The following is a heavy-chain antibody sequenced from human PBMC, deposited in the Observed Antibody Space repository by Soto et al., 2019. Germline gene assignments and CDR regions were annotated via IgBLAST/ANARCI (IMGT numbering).Heavy chain of an antibody. CDR2: VVPILNLA. J-gene: IGHJ3*02. CDR1: GGTFTDYT. D-gene: IGHD1-1*01. CDR3: ARVPAELEVFDASDI. Sequence: QVQLVQSGAEVKKPGSSVKVSCKASGGTFTDYTINWVRQAPGQGLEWMGRVVPILNLANYAQKFQGRVTITADRASSTAYMEVTRLRSDDTAMYYCARVPAELEVFDASDIWGQGTMVIVSS. V-gene: IGHV1-69*02.